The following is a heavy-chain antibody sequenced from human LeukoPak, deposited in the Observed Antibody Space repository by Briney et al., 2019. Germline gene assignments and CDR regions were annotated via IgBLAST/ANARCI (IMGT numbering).Heavy chain of an antibody. Sequence: SVKVSCKASGYTFISYDIIWVRQATGQGLEWMGWMNSNRGNADYAQKFQGRVAMTRDTSISTAYMELSSLTSEDTAVYYCARGTDQDFTDYGSAFDVWGQGTMVTVSS. V-gene: IGHV1-8*01. D-gene: IGHD4-17*01. J-gene: IGHJ3*01. CDR3: ARGTDQDFTDYGSAFDV. CDR1: GYTFISYD. CDR2: MNSNRGNA.